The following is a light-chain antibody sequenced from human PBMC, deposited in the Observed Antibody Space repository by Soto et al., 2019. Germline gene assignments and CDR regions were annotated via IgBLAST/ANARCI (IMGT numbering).Light chain of an antibody. CDR2: EVS. CDR1: SSDVGGSSY. CDR3: SSYTSSSIV. J-gene: IGLJ1*01. Sequence: QSALTQPASVSGSPGQSITTSCTGTSSDVGGSSYVSWYQQHPGKAPKLMIYEVSNRPSGVSNRFSGSKSGNMASLTISGLQAEDEADYYCSSYTSSSIVFGTGTKVTVL. V-gene: IGLV2-14*01.